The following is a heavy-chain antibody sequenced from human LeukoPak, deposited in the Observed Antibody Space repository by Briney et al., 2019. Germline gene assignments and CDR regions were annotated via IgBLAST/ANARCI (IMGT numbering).Heavy chain of an antibody. D-gene: IGHD6-19*01. CDR1: GYTFTSYG. V-gene: IGHV1-18*01. J-gene: IGHJ4*02. CDR2: ISAYNGNT. CDR3: ARTKRGSSGCYY. Sequence: ASVKVSCKASGYTFTSYGISWVRQAPGQGLEWMGCISAYNGNTNYAQKLQGRVTMTTDTSTSTPYMQLRSLRSDDTAVYYCARTKRGSSGCYYWGQGALGTVSP.